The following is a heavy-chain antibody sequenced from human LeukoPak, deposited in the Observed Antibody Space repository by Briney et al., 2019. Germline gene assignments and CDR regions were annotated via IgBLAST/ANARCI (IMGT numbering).Heavy chain of an antibody. J-gene: IGHJ4*02. V-gene: IGHV3-33*01. CDR2: IWYDGSNK. Sequence: GRSLRLSCAASGFTFSSYGMHWVRQAPGKGLEWVAVIWYDGSNKYYADSVKGRFTISRDNSKNTLYLQMNSLRAEDTAVYYCARAPSYGSSTEFDYWGQGTLVIVSS. CDR3: ARAPSYGSSTEFDY. CDR1: GFTFSSYG. D-gene: IGHD6-13*01.